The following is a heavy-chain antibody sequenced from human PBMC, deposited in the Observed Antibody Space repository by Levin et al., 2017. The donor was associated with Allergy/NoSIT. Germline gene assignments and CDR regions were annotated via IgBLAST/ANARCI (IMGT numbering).Heavy chain of an antibody. V-gene: IGHV4-39*01. CDR1: GGSISSSSYY. J-gene: IGHJ5*02. CDR3: ASSAGYCSGGSCYAEGMFDP. D-gene: IGHD2-15*01. Sequence: SETLSLTCTVSGGSISSSSYYWGWIRQPPGKGLEWIGSIYYSGSTYYNPSLKSRVTISVDTSKNQFSLKLSSVTAADTAVYYCASSAGYCSGGSCYAEGMFDPWGQGTLVTVSS. CDR2: IYYSGST.